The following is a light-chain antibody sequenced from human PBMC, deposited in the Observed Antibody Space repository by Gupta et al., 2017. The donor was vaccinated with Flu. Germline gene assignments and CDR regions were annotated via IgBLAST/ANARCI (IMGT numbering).Light chain of an antibody. CDR2: AAF. Sequence: IQVTQSPSSLSASVGDRVTITCRASQSIGNYLNWYQQMPEKAPKLLIYAAFTLQSGVPSRFSGSGSGTDFTLTISRLQPEDFGTYWCQQSYLSPWTFGQGTTVEIK. V-gene: IGKV1-39*01. CDR1: QSIGNY. CDR3: QQSYLSPWT. J-gene: IGKJ1*01.